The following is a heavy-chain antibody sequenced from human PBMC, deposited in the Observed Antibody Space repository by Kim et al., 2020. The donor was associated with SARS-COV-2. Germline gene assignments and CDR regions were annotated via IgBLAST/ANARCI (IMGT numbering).Heavy chain of an antibody. CDR1: GFTFSSYA. CDR2: ISAGGGST. D-gene: IGHD3-16*01. V-gene: IGHV3-23*01. CDR3: SGRDVYRRYY. Sequence: GGSLRLSCAASGFTFSSYAMSWVRQAPGKGLEWVSVISAGGGSTYYADSVKGRFTISRDNSKNTLYLQMNVLRAEDTALYYCSGRDVYRRYYWGQGTLVT. J-gene: IGHJ4*02.